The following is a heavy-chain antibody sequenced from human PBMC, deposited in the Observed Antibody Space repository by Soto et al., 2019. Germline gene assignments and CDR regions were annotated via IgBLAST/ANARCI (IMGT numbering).Heavy chain of an antibody. CDR2: IYKSGTT. CDR1: GASLTSHF. D-gene: IGHD3-22*01. CDR3: AGDKNSNIWFKY. J-gene: IGHJ4*02. V-gene: IGHV4-59*11. Sequence: QVYLQESGPGLVKPSETLSLTCTVSGASLTSHFWTWVRQPPGKRPQSFGCIYKSGTTDANPSLKGRVTISVDSWRNQFSLTLTSVTAEDTAVYYCAGDKNSNIWFKYWGRGALVTVSS.